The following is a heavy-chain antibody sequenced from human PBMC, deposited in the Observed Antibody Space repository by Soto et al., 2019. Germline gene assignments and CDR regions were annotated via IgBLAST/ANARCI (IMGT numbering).Heavy chain of an antibody. V-gene: IGHV3-11*05. CDR2: ISSSGDYT. CDR3: ARDRDTMIRGVYQH. Sequence: QVQLVESGGGLVKPGGSLRLSCAASGFIFSDYYMHWIRQAPGKGLEWVSYISSSGDYTNYADSVKGRVTVSRDNAKNSLYLQMSSLRAEDTAVYYCARDRDTMIRGVYQHWGQCTLVTVSS. J-gene: IGHJ1*01. D-gene: IGHD3-10*01. CDR1: GFIFSDYY.